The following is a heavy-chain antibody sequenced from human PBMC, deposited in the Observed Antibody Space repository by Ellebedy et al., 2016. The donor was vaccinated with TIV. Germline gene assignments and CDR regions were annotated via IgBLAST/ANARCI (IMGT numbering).Heavy chain of an antibody. J-gene: IGHJ4*02. Sequence: GESLKISCVVSGFTFNRYSMNWVRQAPGKGLEWISYISSGSSTMFYADSVQGRFTISRDNAKNSLYLQMSSLRDQDTAVYYCATRGGYQVFHPFDYWGQGTLVTVSS. D-gene: IGHD2-2*01. CDR2: ISSGSSTM. CDR1: GFTFNRYS. CDR3: ATRGGYQVFHPFDY. V-gene: IGHV3-48*02.